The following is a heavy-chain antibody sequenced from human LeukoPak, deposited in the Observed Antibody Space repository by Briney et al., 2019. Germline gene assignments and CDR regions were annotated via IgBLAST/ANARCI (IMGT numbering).Heavy chain of an antibody. V-gene: IGHV4-39*01. CDR1: GGSISRGSYY. CDR2: IYYSGST. Sequence: SETLSLTCTVSGGSISRGSYYWGWIRQPPGKGLEWIGSIYYSGSTYYNPSLKSRVTISVHTSKNQFSLKLSSVTAADTAMYYCATGIGTGSQFDYWGQGTLVTVSS. D-gene: IGHD1-1*01. CDR3: ATGIGTGSQFDY. J-gene: IGHJ4*02.